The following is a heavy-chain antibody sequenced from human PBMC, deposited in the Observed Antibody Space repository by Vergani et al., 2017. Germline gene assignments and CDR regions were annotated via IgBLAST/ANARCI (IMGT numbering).Heavy chain of an antibody. CDR3: AIRYYDILTGYYSHIDY. CDR2: INPNSGGT. Sequence: QVQLVQSGAEVKKPGASVKVSCKASGYTFTGYYMHWVRQAPGQGLEWMGWINPNSGGTNYAQKFQGRVTITADKSTSTAYMELSSLRSEDTAVYYCAIRYYDILTGYYSHIDYWGQGTLVTVSS. CDR1: GYTFTGYY. J-gene: IGHJ4*02. V-gene: IGHV1-2*02. D-gene: IGHD3-9*01.